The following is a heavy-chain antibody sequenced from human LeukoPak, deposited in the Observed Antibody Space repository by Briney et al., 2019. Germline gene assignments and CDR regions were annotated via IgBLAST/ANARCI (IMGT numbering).Heavy chain of an antibody. CDR3: ARGALVDRWDASDI. CDR2: IYYSGST. V-gene: IGHV4-31*03. D-gene: IGHD1-26*01. J-gene: IGHJ3*02. Sequence: SSQTLSLTCTVSGGSISSGGYYWSWIRQHPGKGLEWIGYIYYSGSTYYNPSLKSRVTISVDTSKNQFSLKLSSVTAADTAVYYCARGALVDRWDASDIWGQGTMVTVSS. CDR1: GGSISSGGYY.